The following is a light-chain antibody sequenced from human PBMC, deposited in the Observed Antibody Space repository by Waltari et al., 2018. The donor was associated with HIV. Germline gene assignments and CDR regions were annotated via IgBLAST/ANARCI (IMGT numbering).Light chain of an antibody. V-gene: IGLV2-11*01. CDR2: DVS. CDR3: CSYAGTYTYV. J-gene: IGLJ1*01. CDR1: SSDVGDYNS. Sequence: QSALTQPRSVSGSPGQSVTISCTGTSSDVGDYNSVSWCQQHPGKAPKLMIYDVSKWPSGVPDRFSGSKSGNTASLTISGLQAEDEADYYCCSYAGTYTYVFGTGTKVTVL.